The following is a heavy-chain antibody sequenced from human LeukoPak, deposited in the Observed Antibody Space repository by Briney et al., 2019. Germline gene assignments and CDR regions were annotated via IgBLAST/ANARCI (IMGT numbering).Heavy chain of an antibody. CDR3: ARGGGWSSFDY. D-gene: IGHD6-19*01. J-gene: IGHJ4*02. V-gene: IGHV4-34*01. CDR1: GGPFSGYY. Sequence: PSETLSLTCAVYGGPFSGYYWSWIRQPPGKGLEWIGEINHSGSTNYNPSLESRVTISVDTSKNQFSLKLSSVTAADTAVYYCARGGGWSSFDYWGQGTLVTVSS. CDR2: INHSGST.